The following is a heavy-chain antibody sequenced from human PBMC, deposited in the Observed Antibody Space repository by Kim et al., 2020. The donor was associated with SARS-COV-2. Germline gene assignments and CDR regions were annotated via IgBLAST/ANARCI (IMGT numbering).Heavy chain of an antibody. D-gene: IGHD6-19*01. CDR2: ISSSSSYI. Sequence: GGSLRLSCAASGFTFSSYSMNWVRQAPGKGLEWVSSISSSSSYIYYADSVKGRFTISRDNAKNSLYLQMNSLRAEDTAVYYCARDLLSYSSGGACGYWGQGTLVTVSS. J-gene: IGHJ4*02. CDR3: ARDLLSYSSGGACGY. V-gene: IGHV3-21*01. CDR1: GFTFSSYS.